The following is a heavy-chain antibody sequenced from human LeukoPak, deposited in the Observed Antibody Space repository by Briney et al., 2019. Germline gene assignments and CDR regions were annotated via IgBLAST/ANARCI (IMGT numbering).Heavy chain of an antibody. CDR1: GFTFSSYR. D-gene: IGHD2-2*01. Sequence: GGSLRLSCAASGFTFSSYRMIWVRQTPGKGLEWVSAISGSGGSTYYADSVKGRFTISRDNSKNTLYLQMNSLRAEDTAVYYCAKVRGWAYCSSTSCPQFDYWGQGTLVTVSS. V-gene: IGHV3-23*01. CDR2: ISGSGGST. J-gene: IGHJ4*02. CDR3: AKVRGWAYCSSTSCPQFDY.